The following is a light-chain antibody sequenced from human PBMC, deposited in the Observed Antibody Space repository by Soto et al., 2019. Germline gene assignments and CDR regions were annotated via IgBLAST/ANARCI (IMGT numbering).Light chain of an antibody. V-gene: IGKV1-6*01. CDR3: LQDYNYPRT. CDR1: QGIGND. J-gene: IGKJ1*01. Sequence: AIQMTQSPSSLSASVGDRVTLTCRASQGIGNDLGWYQQKPGKAPKLLMYAASSLESGVPSRFSGSGSGTDFTLTISSLQPEDFATYYCLQDYNYPRTFGQGTKVEIK. CDR2: AAS.